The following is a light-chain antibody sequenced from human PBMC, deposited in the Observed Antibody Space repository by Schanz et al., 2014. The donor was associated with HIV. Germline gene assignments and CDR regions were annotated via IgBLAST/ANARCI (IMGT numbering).Light chain of an antibody. CDR1: HSVSSNF. V-gene: IGKV3-20*01. CDR2: GAS. Sequence: DIVLTQSPDTLSVPPGERATLSCRASHSVSSNFFAWYQQKPGQAPRLLIFGASNRAAGIPDRFSGGESGTDFTLTISRVEPEDFAVYYCQQHATSPRPFGQGTKVEIK. CDR3: QQHATSPRP. J-gene: IGKJ1*01.